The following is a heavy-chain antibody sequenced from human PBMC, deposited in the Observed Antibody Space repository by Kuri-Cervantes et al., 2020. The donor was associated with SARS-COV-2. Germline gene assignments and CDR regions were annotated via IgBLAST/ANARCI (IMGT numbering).Heavy chain of an antibody. J-gene: IGHJ4*02. CDR1: GGTFSSYA. D-gene: IGHD3-10*01. CDR2: IIPIFGTA. Sequence: SVKVSCKASGGTFSSYAISWVRQAPGQGLEWMGGIIPIFGTANYAQKFQGRVTITADESTSTAYMELSSLRSEDTAVYYCARHNYGSGPPDYWGQGTLVTVSS. CDR3: ARHNYGSGPPDY. V-gene: IGHV1-69*13.